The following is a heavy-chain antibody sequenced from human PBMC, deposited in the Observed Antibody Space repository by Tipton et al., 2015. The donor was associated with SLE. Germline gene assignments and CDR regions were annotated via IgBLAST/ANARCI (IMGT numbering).Heavy chain of an antibody. CDR1: GFTFSSYS. D-gene: IGHD6-19*01. V-gene: IGHV3-21*01. J-gene: IGHJ3*02. Sequence: GSLRLSCAASGFTFSSYSMNWVRQAPGKGLEWVSSISSSSSYTNYADSVKGRFTISRDNAKNSLYLQMNSLRAEDTAVYYCARDGAGVAGSDAFDIWGQGTMVTDSS. CDR3: ARDGAGVAGSDAFDI. CDR2: ISSSSSYT.